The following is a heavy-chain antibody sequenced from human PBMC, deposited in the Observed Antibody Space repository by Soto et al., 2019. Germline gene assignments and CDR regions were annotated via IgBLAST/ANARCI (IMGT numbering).Heavy chain of an antibody. V-gene: IGHV4-61*01. J-gene: IGHJ4*02. CDR2: IYYSWST. CDR3: ARGYSRSSDY. Sequence: SERLSLTCTVSGGSVSSGSYYWSWILQPPGRGLEWIGYIYYSWSTNHNPSLKSRVTISVDTSKNQFSLKLSSATPAHTAVYSCARGYSRSSDYWRQGTRVTVSS. D-gene: IGHD6-6*01. CDR1: GGSVSSGSYY.